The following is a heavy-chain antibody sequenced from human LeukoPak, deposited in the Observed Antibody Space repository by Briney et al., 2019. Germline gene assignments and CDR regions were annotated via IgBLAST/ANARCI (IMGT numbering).Heavy chain of an antibody. V-gene: IGHV4-30-4*01. J-gene: IGHJ4*02. D-gene: IGHD5-12*01. Sequence: SETLSLTCTVSGGSISSYYWSWIRQPPGKGLEWIGYIYYSGSTYYNPSLKSRVTISVDTSKNQFSLKLSSVTAADTAVYYCAREGRWLRYWGQGTLVTVSS. CDR3: AREGRWLRY. CDR2: IYYSGST. CDR1: GGSISSYY.